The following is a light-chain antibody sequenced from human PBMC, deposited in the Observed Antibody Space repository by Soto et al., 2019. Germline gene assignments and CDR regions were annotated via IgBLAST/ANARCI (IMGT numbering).Light chain of an antibody. CDR1: QSVTSA. CDR3: QQRTTWPT. CDR2: DVS. V-gene: IGKV3-11*01. J-gene: IGKJ4*01. Sequence: EIVLTQSPATLSLSPGDRATLSCSASQSVTSALAWFQQKPGQAPRLLIYDVSRRATGIPARFSGSGSGTDFTLTINSLEPEDFAVYYCQQRTTWPTFGGGTKVEIK.